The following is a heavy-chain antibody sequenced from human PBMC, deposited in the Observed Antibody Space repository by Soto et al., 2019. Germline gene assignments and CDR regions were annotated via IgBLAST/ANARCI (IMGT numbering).Heavy chain of an antibody. CDR1: GDSVSNNGAA. Sequence: SQTLSLTCAISGDSVSNNGAAWNWIRQSPSRGLEWLGRTYYRSQWHYDYATSVRSRITINPDTSKNQFSLQLNSVTPEDTAVYYYARDPPDFNSGFDYWGQGTLVTVSS. CDR2: TYYRSQWHY. D-gene: IGHD1-26*01. CDR3: ARDPPDFNSGFDY. J-gene: IGHJ4*02. V-gene: IGHV6-1*01.